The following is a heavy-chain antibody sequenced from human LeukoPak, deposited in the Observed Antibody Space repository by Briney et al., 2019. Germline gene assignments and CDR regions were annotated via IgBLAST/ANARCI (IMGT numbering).Heavy chain of an antibody. CDR3: ARSQGSLRFLEWLPENWFDP. V-gene: IGHV4-30-4*08. J-gene: IGHJ5*02. D-gene: IGHD3-3*01. CDR1: GGSISSGDYY. Sequence: PSEPLSLTCTVSGGSISSGDYYWSWIRQPPGKGLEWIGYIYYSGSTYYNPSLKSRVTISVDTSKNQFSLKLSSVTAADTAVYYCARSQGSLRFLEWLPENWFDPWGQGTLVTVSS. CDR2: IYYSGST.